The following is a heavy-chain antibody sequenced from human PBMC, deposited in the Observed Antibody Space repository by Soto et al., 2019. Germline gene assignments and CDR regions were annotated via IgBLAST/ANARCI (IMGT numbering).Heavy chain of an antibody. Sequence: PSETLSLTCTFSGASISSPDFWWGWIRQPPGKGLEFLGTIFYLGSTYYSPSLKSRLTMSVDTSNNNFSLELTSVTAADTAVYYCARQIGGGTWSHDHWGQGILVTVSS. D-gene: IGHD3-16*01. CDR3: ARQIGGGTWSHDH. CDR2: IFYLGST. V-gene: IGHV4-39*01. J-gene: IGHJ4*02. CDR1: GASISSPDFW.